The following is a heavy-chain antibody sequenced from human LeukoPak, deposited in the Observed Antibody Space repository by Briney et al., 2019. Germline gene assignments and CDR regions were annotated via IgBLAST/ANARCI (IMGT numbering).Heavy chain of an antibody. J-gene: IGHJ4*02. CDR3: ARDWGTEAYLDY. Sequence: GGSLRLSCAASGFTVSSNYMSWVRQAPGKGLEWVSVIYSGGSTYYADSVKGRFTISRDNSKNTLYLRMNSLRAEDTAVYYCARDWGTEAYLDYWGQGTLVTVSS. V-gene: IGHV3-66*01. CDR1: GFTVSSNY. D-gene: IGHD7-27*01. CDR2: IYSGGST.